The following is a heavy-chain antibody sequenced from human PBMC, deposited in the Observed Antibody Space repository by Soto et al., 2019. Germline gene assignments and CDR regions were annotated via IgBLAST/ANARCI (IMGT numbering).Heavy chain of an antibody. CDR1: GFTFSSYG. Sequence: GGYLRLSCAASGFTFSSYGMHWVRQAPGKGLEWVAVISYDGSNKYYADSVKGRFTISRDNSKNTLYLQMNSLRAEDTAVYYCAKALGTYYYDSSGYGYYYYYGMDVWGQGPTVTVSS. V-gene: IGHV3-30*18. J-gene: IGHJ6*02. CDR2: ISYDGSNK. CDR3: AKALGTYYYDSSGYGYYYYYGMDV. D-gene: IGHD3-22*01.